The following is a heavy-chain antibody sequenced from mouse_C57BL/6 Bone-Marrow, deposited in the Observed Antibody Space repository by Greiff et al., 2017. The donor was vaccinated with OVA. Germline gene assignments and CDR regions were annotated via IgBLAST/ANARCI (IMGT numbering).Heavy chain of an antibody. J-gene: IGHJ4*01. CDR2: INPGSGGT. D-gene: IGHD1-1*01. CDR1: GYAFTNYL. Sequence: VQLQQSGAELVRPGTSVKVSCKASGYAFTNYLIEWVKQRPGQGLEWIGVINPGSGGTNYNEKFKGTATLTADKSSSTAYMQLSSLTSEYCSVYVGARPDSSYDYYAMDYWGQGTSVTVSS. CDR3: ARPDSSYDYYAMDY. V-gene: IGHV1-54*01.